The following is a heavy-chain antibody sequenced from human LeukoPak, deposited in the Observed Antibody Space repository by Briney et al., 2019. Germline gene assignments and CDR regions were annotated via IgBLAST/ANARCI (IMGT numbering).Heavy chain of an antibody. CDR1: GFTFSSYG. J-gene: IGHJ3*02. CDR2: ISYDGSNK. CDR3: AKSVYSSSWYGAFDI. D-gene: IGHD6-13*01. V-gene: IGHV3-30*18. Sequence: PGGSLRLSCAASGFTFSSYGMHWVRQAPGKGLEWVAVISYDGSNKYYADSVKGRFTISRDNSKNTLYLQMNSLRAEDTAVYYCAKSVYSSSWYGAFDIWSQGTMVTVSS.